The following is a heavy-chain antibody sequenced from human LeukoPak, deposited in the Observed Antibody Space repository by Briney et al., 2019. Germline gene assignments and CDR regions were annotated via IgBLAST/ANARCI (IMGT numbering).Heavy chain of an antibody. CDR1: GGTFSSYA. CDR2: INPNSGGT. J-gene: IGHJ4*02. D-gene: IGHD1-26*01. CDR3: ARVGATTDFDY. V-gene: IGHV1-2*04. Sequence: ASVKVSCKASGGTFSSYAISWVRQAPGQGLEWMGWINPNSGGTNYAQKFQGWVTMTRDTSISTAYMELSRLRSDDTAVYYCARVGATTDFDYWGQGTLVTVSS.